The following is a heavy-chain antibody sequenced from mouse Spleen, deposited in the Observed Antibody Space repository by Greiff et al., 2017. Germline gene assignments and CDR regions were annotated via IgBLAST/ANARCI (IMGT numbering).Heavy chain of an antibody. CDR3: ARGYYGSRYYFDY. CDR2: INPGSGGT. J-gene: IGHJ2*01. Sequence: QVQLQQSGAELVRPGTSVKVSCKASGYAFTNYLIEWVKQRPGQGLEWIGVINPGSGGTNYNEKFKGKATLTADKSSSTAYMQLSSLTSEDSAVYFCARGYYGSRYYFDYWGQGTTLTVSS. V-gene: IGHV1-54*01. CDR1: GYAFTNYL. D-gene: IGHD1-1*01.